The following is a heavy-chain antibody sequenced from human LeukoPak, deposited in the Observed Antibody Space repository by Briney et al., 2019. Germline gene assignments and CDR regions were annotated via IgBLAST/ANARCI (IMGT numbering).Heavy chain of an antibody. V-gene: IGHV4-4*09. Sequence: SETLSLTCTVSGGSISSYYWSWIRQPPGKGLEWIGYIYTSGSTNYNPSLKSRVTISVDTSKNQFSLKLSSVTAADTAVYYCAKAARGDSSGWYSNYWGQGTLVTVSS. CDR3: AKAARGDSSGWYSNY. CDR1: GGSISSYY. D-gene: IGHD6-19*01. CDR2: IYTSGST. J-gene: IGHJ4*02.